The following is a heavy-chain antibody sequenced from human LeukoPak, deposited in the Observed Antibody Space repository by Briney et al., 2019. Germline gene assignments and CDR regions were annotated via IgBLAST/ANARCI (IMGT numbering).Heavy chain of an antibody. Sequence: PGGSLRLSCTASGFTFGDYAMSWFRQAPGKGLEWVGFIRSKAYGGTTEYAASVKGRFTISRDDSKSIAYLQMNSLKTEDTAVYYCAKTLGAPAEYFHHWGQGTLVTVSS. CDR2: IRSKAYGGTT. J-gene: IGHJ1*01. D-gene: IGHD3-10*01. CDR3: AKTLGAPAEYFHH. CDR1: GFTFGDYA. V-gene: IGHV3-49*03.